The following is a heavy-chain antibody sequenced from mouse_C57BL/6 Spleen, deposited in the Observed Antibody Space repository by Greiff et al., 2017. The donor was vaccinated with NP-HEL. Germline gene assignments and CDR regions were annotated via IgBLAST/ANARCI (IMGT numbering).Heavy chain of an antibody. Sequence: EVKLVESGGGLVQPGGSMKLSCVASGFTFSNYWMNWVRQSPEKGLEWVAQIRLKSDNYATHYAESVKGRFTISRDDSKSSVYLQMNNLRAEDTGIYYCTGRSGSAWFAYWGQGTLVTVSA. D-gene: IGHD2-2*01. V-gene: IGHV6-3*01. J-gene: IGHJ3*01. CDR1: GFTFSNYW. CDR3: TGRSGSAWFAY. CDR2: IRLKSDNYAT.